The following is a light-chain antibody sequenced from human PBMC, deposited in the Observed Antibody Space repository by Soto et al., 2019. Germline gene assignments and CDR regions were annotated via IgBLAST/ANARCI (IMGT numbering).Light chain of an antibody. J-gene: IGKJ5*01. V-gene: IGKV3-11*01. CDR3: QQRHMWPIT. Sequence: EVVLTQSPVTLYLSPGARATLSCRASQSFRGLLAWYQQKPGQAPRLLIYDAYNRATGIPPRFSGSGSGTDFTLTISSLEPEDSAVYYCQQRHMWPITFGQGTRLEIK. CDR2: DAY. CDR1: QSFRGL.